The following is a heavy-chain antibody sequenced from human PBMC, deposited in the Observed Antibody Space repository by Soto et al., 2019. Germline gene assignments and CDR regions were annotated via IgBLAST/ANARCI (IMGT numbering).Heavy chain of an antibody. CDR1: GYTFTDYY. J-gene: IGHJ4*02. V-gene: IGHV1-2*02. CDR3: ARGGITFFGVMDY. Sequence: ASMKVSWKASGYTFTDYYIHWGAQAPGQGLEWVGWINPKRGGTNYAQNSQGRVTMTRDTSRPTVSMELSRLRSEDTAVYYCARGGITFFGVMDYWAQGTLVTVSS. CDR2: INPKRGGT. D-gene: IGHD3-3*01.